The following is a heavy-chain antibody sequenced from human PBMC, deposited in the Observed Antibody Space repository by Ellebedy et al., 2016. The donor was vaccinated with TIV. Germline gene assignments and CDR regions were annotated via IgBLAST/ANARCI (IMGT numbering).Heavy chain of an antibody. Sequence: PGGSLRLSCAASGFTFSSHDMHWVLQGTAKGLEWVSAIGSAGDTSYSGSVKGRFTISRENGKNSVYLQMNSLRAEDTAVYYCARASAGLDYWGQGTLVTVSS. CDR3: ARASAGLDY. D-gene: IGHD6-13*01. CDR2: IGSAGDT. J-gene: IGHJ4*02. CDR1: GFTFSSHD. V-gene: IGHV3-13*01.